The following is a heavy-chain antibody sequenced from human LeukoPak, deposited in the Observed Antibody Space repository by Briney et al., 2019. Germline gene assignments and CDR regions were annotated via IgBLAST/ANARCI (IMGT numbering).Heavy chain of an antibody. Sequence: ASVKVSCKASGYTFTSYGISWVRQAPGQGLEWMGWISAYNGNTNYAQKLQGRVTMTTDTSTSTAYMELRSLRSDDTAVYYCARDGGDILTGYYKPSYYYYMDVWGKGTTVTISS. CDR1: GYTFTSYG. CDR2: ISAYNGNT. J-gene: IGHJ6*03. D-gene: IGHD3-9*01. CDR3: ARDGGDILTGYYKPSYYYYMDV. V-gene: IGHV1-18*01.